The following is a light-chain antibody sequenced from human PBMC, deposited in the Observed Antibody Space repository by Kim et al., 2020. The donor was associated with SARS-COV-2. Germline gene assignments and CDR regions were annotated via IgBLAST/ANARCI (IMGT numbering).Light chain of an antibody. Sequence: SVGDRVPITCRASQDIGNDLGWYQQKPGRAPKRLIYGAFNLQSGVPSRFSGSGSGTEFTLTINSLQPEDFATYFCLQHNTYPITFGQGTRLEIK. V-gene: IGKV1-17*01. J-gene: IGKJ5*01. CDR2: GAF. CDR3: LQHNTYPIT. CDR1: QDIGND.